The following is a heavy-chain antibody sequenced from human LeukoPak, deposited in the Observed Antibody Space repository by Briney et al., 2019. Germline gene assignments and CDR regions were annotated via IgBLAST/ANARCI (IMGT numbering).Heavy chain of an antibody. CDR1: GFTFTTYS. V-gene: IGHV3-21*01. Sequence: PGGSLRLSCEASGFTFTTYSMTWVRQTPGEGLEWVSSISTRDTFINYADSVKGRFTISRDNAKNSLFLQMTSLRAEETAMYYCARWKPRSDALDVWGKGTMVMVSS. D-gene: IGHD1-1*01. J-gene: IGHJ3*01. CDR3: ARWKPRSDALDV. CDR2: ISTRDTFI.